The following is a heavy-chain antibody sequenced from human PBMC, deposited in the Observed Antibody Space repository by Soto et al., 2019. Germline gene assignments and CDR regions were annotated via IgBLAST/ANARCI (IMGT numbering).Heavy chain of an antibody. V-gene: IGHV1-18*01. CDR2: ISAYNGKT. CDR3: ARGGDVTYYHGMDV. D-gene: IGHD5-12*01. J-gene: IGHJ6*02. Sequence: QVQLVQSGGEVKKPGASVKLSCTASGYTFTSYGISWVRQAPGQGLEWMGWISAYNGKTNYAQNVQGRVTMTTDTSMRTDYMDLRSLRSDDTAVYYCARGGDVTYYHGMDVWGQGTTVTVSS. CDR1: GYTFTSYG.